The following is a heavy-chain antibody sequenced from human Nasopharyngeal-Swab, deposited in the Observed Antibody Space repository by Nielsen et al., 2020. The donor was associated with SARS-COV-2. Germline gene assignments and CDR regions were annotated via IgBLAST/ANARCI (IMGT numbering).Heavy chain of an antibody. J-gene: IGHJ4*02. Sequence: GESLKISCAASGFIFSASAIHWVRQASGKGLEWVGRIGDKDHNYATTYGASVQGRFTISRDDYKNTAFLQMDSLKTEDTALYYCTTDFYFAYWGQGTLVTVSS. CDR2: IGDKDHNYAT. CDR3: TTDFYFAY. CDR1: GFIFSASA. V-gene: IGHV3-73*01.